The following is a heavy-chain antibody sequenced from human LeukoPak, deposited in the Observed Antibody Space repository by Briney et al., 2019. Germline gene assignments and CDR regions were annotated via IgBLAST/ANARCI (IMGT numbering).Heavy chain of an antibody. CDR2: IRSTGTYI. J-gene: IGHJ4*02. CDR1: GFTFSSSTFGSYT. Sequence: PGESLRLSCATSGFTFSSSTFGSYTMNWVRQAPGKGLEWVSSIRSTGTYIYYTDSVKGRFTISRDIANSLLYLQMNSLRADDTAVYYCARDLDYSTGFDYWGQGTLVTVSS. CDR3: ARDLDYSTGFDY. D-gene: IGHD4-11*01. V-gene: IGHV3-21*01.